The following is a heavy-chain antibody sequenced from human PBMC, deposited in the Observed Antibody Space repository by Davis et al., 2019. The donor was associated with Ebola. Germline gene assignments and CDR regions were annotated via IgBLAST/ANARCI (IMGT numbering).Heavy chain of an antibody. V-gene: IGHV4-39*02. D-gene: IGHD3-9*01. Sequence: SETLSLTCAVSGAHFSNSGYYWGWIRQSPGKGLEWIGSIYYGTLYTSGSTDYNPSLKSRVTISGDTSRDQFYLKLTSVTAADTAVYYCAREVFVTYYDILTGGIWFDPWGQGTLVTVSS. CDR2: IYYGTLYTSGST. J-gene: IGHJ5*02. CDR3: AREVFVTYYDILTGGIWFDP. CDR1: GAHFSNSGYY.